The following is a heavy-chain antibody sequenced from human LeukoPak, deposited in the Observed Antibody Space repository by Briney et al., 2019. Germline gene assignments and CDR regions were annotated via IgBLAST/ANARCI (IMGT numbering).Heavy chain of an antibody. CDR2: IYPGDSDT. Sequence: GESLKISCKGSGYSFISYWIGWVRQMPGKGLEWMGIIYPGDSDTRYSPSFQGQVTISADKPISTAYLQWSSLKASDTAMYYCARGYCGSTSCEDYWGQGTLVTVSS. CDR3: ARGYCGSTSCEDY. V-gene: IGHV5-51*04. D-gene: IGHD2-2*01. CDR1: GYSFISYW. J-gene: IGHJ4*02.